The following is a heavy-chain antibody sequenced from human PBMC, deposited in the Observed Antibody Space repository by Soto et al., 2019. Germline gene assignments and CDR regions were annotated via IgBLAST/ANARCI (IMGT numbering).Heavy chain of an antibody. V-gene: IGHV3-73*01. CDR3: TRPYYDFWSGYYPNYYYYYMDV. Sequence: EVQLVESGGGLVQPGGSLKLSCAASGFTFSGSAMHWVLQASGKGLEWVGRIRSKANSYATAYAASVKGRFTISRDDSKNTAYLQMNSLKTEDTAVYYCTRPYYDFWSGYYPNYYYYYMDVWGKGTTVTVSS. CDR2: IRSKANSYAT. D-gene: IGHD3-3*01. J-gene: IGHJ6*03. CDR1: GFTFSGSA.